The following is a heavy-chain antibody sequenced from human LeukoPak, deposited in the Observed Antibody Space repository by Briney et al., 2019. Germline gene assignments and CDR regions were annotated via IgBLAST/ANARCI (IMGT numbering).Heavy chain of an antibody. CDR3: ARGGAVGATYLLLDY. CDR2: INHSGST. J-gene: IGHJ4*02. CDR1: DGSFRGYF. D-gene: IGHD2-15*01. V-gene: IGHV4-34*01. Sequence: PSETLSLTCAVYDGSFRGYFWSWIRLPPGKGLEWIGDINHSGSTDYNPSLKSRVTIEVDMSKKQFSLNLRSVTAADTAVYYCARGGAVGATYLLLDYWGQGTVVTVSS.